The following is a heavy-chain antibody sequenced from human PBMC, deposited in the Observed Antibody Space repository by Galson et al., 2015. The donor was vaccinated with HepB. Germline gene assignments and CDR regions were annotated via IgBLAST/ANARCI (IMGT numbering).Heavy chain of an antibody. Sequence: CAISGDSVSSNSAAWNWIRQSPSRGLEWLGRTYYRSKWYTDYVISVKGRITINADTSKNQFSLQLKSVTPEDTAVYFCAGGLNTYFDYWGQGILVTVAA. D-gene: IGHD2/OR15-2a*01. CDR3: AGGLNTYFDY. V-gene: IGHV6-1*01. J-gene: IGHJ4*02. CDR1: GDSVSSNSAA. CDR2: TYYRSKWYT.